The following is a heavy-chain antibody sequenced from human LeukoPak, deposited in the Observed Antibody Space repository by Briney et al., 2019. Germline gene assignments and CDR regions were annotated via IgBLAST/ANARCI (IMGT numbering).Heavy chain of an antibody. CDR1: GGSISSSSYY. CDR2: MYNGGST. V-gene: IGHV4-39*01. J-gene: IGHJ4*02. CDR3: ARHIREYRSGWYGFGY. Sequence: PSETLSLTCTVSGGSISSSSYYWGWIRQPPGKGLEWIGSMYNGGSTYYNPSLKSRVIISVDMSKNQFSLKLSSVTAADTAVYYCARHIREYRSGWYGFGYWGQGTLVTVSS. D-gene: IGHD6-19*01.